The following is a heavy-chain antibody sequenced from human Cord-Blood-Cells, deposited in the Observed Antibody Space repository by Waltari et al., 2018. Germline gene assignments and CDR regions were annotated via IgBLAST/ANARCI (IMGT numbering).Heavy chain of an antibody. CDR3: AREPQFYGSGSYYAFDI. V-gene: IGHV1-69*01. CDR1: GGTFSSYA. Sequence: QVQLVQSGAEVKKPGSSVKVSCKASGGTFSSYAISWVRQAPGQGLEWMGVIIPSLGTANYGEKFQDRVRITADESTSTAYMGLSSLRSEDTAVYYCAREPQFYGSGSYYAFDIWGQGTMVTVSS. CDR2: IIPSLGTA. D-gene: IGHD3-10*01. J-gene: IGHJ3*02.